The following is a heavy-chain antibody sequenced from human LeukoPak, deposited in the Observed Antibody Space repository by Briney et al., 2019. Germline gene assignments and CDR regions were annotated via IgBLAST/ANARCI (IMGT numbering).Heavy chain of an antibody. CDR2: IYYSGST. D-gene: IGHD1-26*01. J-gene: IGHJ5*02. Sequence: SETLSLTCTVSGYSISSDYYWGWIRQPPGKGLEWIGSIYYSGSTYYNPSLKSRVTISVDTSKNQFSLKLSSVTAADTAVYYCARSVGAMTWEWFDPWGQGTLVTVSS. V-gene: IGHV4-38-2*02. CDR1: GYSISSDYY. CDR3: ARSVGAMTWEWFDP.